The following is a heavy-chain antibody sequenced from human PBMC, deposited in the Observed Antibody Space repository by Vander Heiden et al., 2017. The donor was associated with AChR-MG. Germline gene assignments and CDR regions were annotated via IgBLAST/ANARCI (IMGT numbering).Heavy chain of an antibody. CDR2: IDPSGGST. CDR1: GYTFNNYY. J-gene: IGHJ4*02. V-gene: IGHV1-46*02. CDR3: ARAGKDY. Sequence: QVQLVQSGAEVTKPGASVKVSCKASGYTFNNYYIHWVRQAPGQGLEWVGRIDPSGGSTTYAQKFQGRVTMTRDTSTSTIYMELTSLRSEDTAMYYCARAGKDYWGQGTLVTVSS.